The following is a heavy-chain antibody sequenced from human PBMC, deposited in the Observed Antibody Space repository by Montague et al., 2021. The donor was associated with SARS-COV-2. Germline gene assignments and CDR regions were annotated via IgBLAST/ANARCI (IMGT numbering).Heavy chain of an antibody. J-gene: IGHJ4*02. CDR1: GGSISSSSYY. CDR3: ARHGKTRIAMIVVVISYFDY. CDR2: IYYSGST. Sequence: SETLSLTCTVSGGSISSSSYYWGWIRQPPGMGLEWIGSIYYSGSTYYNPSLKSRVTISVDTSKNQFSLKLSSVTAADTAVYYCARHGKTRIAMIVVVISYFDYWGQGTLVTVSS. V-gene: IGHV4-39*01. D-gene: IGHD3-22*01.